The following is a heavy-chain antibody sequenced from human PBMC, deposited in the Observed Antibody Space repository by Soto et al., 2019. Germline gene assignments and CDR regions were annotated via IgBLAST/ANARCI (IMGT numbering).Heavy chain of an antibody. D-gene: IGHD3-16*01. CDR3: ARWGNNLDA. J-gene: IGHJ5*02. CDR1: GESFSAYY. V-gene: IGHV4-34*01. CDR2: INHSGST. Sequence: QVQLQQWGAGLLKPSETLSLTCAVYGESFSAYYWSWIRQPPGKGLEWIGEINHSGSTNYNPSLKSRVTISVDTSKNQFSLKLTSVTAADTAVYYCARWGNNLDAWGQGTLVTVSS.